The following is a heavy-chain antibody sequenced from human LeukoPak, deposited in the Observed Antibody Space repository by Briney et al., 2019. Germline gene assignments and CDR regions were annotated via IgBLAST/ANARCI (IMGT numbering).Heavy chain of an antibody. CDR3: ARGPSGYHNT. D-gene: IGHD5-12*01. J-gene: IGHJ4*02. Sequence: GGSLRLSCAASGFTFSSYGMHWVRQAPGKGLEWVSSITSSSTYIYYADSVKGRFTISRDNAKNSLYLQMNSLRAEDTAVYYCARGPSGYHNTGGQGTLVTVSS. CDR2: ITSSSTYI. V-gene: IGHV3-21*01. CDR1: GFTFSSYG.